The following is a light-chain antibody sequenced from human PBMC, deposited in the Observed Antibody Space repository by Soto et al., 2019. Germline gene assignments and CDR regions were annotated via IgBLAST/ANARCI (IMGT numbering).Light chain of an antibody. Sequence: IQITQSPSTLSASIGDRATITCRASQSISSWLAWYQQKPGKAPKLLIYAASSLENGVPSRFSGSGSGTEFTLTISSLQPDDFATYFCQHYKTPSTFGQGTKVDIK. V-gene: IGKV1-5*01. CDR3: QHYKTPST. CDR1: QSISSW. J-gene: IGKJ1*01. CDR2: AAS.